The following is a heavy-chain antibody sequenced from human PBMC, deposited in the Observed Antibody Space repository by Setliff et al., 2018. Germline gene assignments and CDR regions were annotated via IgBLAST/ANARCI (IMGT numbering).Heavy chain of an antibody. D-gene: IGHD7-27*01. J-gene: IGHJ3*02. CDR1: GFTFSSYA. V-gene: IGHV3-23*01. Sequence: AGGSLRLSCAASGFTFSSYAMSWVRQAPGKGLEWVSAISGSGGSTYYADSVKGRFTISRDNSKNTLYLQMNSLRAEDTAVYYCAKDRGLGISGGDAFDIWGQGTMVTVSS. CDR3: AKDRGLGISGGDAFDI. CDR2: ISGSGGST.